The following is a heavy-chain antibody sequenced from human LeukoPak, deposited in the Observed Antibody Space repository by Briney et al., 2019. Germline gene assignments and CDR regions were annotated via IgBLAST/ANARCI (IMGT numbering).Heavy chain of an antibody. CDR3: ARDLSPPYYYGSGSKYFDY. CDR1: GGSISSSS. V-gene: IGHV3-21*01. J-gene: IGHJ4*02. Sequence: PSETLSLTCTVSGGSISSSSYYWGWIRQAPGKGLEWVSSISSSSSYIYYADSVKGRFTISRDNAKNSLYLQMNSLRAEDTAVYYCARDLSPPYYYGSGSKYFDYWGQGTLVTVSS. CDR2: ISSSSSYI. D-gene: IGHD3-10*01.